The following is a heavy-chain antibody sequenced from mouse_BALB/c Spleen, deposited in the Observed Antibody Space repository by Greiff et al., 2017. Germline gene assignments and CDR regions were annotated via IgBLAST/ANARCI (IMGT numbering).Heavy chain of an antibody. CDR2: ISSGGSYT. CDR3: ARPITTAGAMDY. V-gene: IGHV5-9-4*01. J-gene: IGHJ4*01. D-gene: IGHD1-1*01. CDR1: GFTFSSYA. Sequence: EVKLVESGGGLVKPGGSLKLSCAASGFTFSSYAMSWVRQSPEKRLEWVAEISSGGSYTYYPDTVTGRFTISRDNAKNTLYLEMSSLRSEDTAMYYCARPITTAGAMDYWGQGTSVTVSS.